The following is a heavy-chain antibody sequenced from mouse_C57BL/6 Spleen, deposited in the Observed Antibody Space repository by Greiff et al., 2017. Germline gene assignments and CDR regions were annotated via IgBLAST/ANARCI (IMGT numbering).Heavy chain of an antibody. J-gene: IGHJ2*01. CDR2: INPSSGYT. Sequence: QVQLKESGAELARPGASVKMSCKASGYTFTSYTMHWVKQRPGQGLEWIGYINPSSGYTKYNQKFKDKATLTADKSSSTAYMQLSSLTYEDSAVXYCARPEDYFDYWGKGTTRTVSS. CDR3: ARPEDYFDY. V-gene: IGHV1-4*01. CDR1: GYTFTSYT.